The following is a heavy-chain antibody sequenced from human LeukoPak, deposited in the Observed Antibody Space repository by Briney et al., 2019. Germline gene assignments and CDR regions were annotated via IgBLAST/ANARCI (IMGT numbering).Heavy chain of an antibody. D-gene: IGHD6-13*01. Sequence: PSETLSLTCTVSGGSISSYYWNWIRQPPGKGLEWIGYIYYSGSTNYNPSLKSRATISVDTSKNQFSLKLSSVTAADTAVYYCARAGSSWYVDVWGKGTTVTVSS. J-gene: IGHJ6*03. V-gene: IGHV4-59*01. CDR2: IYYSGST. CDR3: ARAGSSWYVDV. CDR1: GGSISSYY.